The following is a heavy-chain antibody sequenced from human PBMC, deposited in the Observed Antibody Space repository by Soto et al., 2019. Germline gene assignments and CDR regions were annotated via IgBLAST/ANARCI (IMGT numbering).Heavy chain of an antibody. CDR1: GFTFSDLW. D-gene: IGHD3-10*01. CDR2: INSDGSSQ. Sequence: GGSLRLSCEASGFTFSDLWMHWVRQAPGTGLVWVSRINSDGSSQVYADSVKGRFTISRDNAKNSLYLQMNSLRAEDTAVFYCARDSLAGIDYWGQVTLVTVSS. CDR3: ARDSLAGIDY. V-gene: IGHV3-74*01. J-gene: IGHJ4*02.